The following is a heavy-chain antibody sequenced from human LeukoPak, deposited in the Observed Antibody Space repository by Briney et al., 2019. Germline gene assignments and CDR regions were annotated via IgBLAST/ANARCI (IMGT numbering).Heavy chain of an antibody. D-gene: IGHD2-21*02. CDR1: GFTVSTNY. Sequence: PGGSLRLSCAASGFTVSTNYMSWVRQTPGKGLEWVSAISGSGGSTYYADSVKGRFTISRDNFKNTLYLQMNSLRAEDTAVYYCAKEGAVVVTALYDYWGQGTLVTVSS. J-gene: IGHJ4*02. V-gene: IGHV3-23*01. CDR2: ISGSGGST. CDR3: AKEGAVVVTALYDY.